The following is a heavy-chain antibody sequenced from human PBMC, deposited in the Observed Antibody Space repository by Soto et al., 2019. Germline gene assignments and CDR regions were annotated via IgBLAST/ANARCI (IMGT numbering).Heavy chain of an antibody. J-gene: IGHJ6*03. CDR3: AVDMVRGVKVDYYYYYMDV. CDR1: GYTSTSYD. Sequence: ASVKVSCKASGYTSTSYDINWVRQATGQGLEWMGWMNPNSGNTGYAQKFQGRVTMTRNTSISTAYMELSSLRSEDTAVYYCAVDMVRGVKVDYYYYYMDVWGKGTTVTVSS. D-gene: IGHD3-10*01. CDR2: MNPNSGNT. V-gene: IGHV1-8*01.